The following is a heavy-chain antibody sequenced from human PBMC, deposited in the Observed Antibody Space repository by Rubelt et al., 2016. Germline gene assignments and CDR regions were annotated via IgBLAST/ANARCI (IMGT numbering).Heavy chain of an antibody. CDR1: GFTLGGHA. Sequence: QPGGSLSLSCEASGFTLGGHAMNWVRQVPGKGLEWISYISSSSGNIWYADSVKGRFTVSRDNAKNSLYLQMNSLRDEDTAVNCCVRADVCSSNSRFKSAVWGIGTTLTVSS. CDR2: ISSSSGNI. J-gene: IGHJ6*04. CDR3: VRADVCSSNSRFKSAV. V-gene: IGHV3-48*02. D-gene: IGHD2-2*01.